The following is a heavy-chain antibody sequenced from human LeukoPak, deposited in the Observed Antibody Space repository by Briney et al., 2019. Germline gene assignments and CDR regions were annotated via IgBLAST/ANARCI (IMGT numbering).Heavy chain of an antibody. D-gene: IGHD1-26*01. CDR1: GYTFTGYY. V-gene: IGHV1-2*02. CDR2: INPNSGGT. J-gene: IGHJ6*03. Sequence: GASVKVSCKASGYTFTGYYMHWVRQAPGQGLEWMGWINPNSGGTNYAQKFQGRVTMTRDTAISTAYMELSRLRSDDTAVYYCARAGVGAIRSPYYYMDVWGKGTTVTVSS. CDR3: ARAGVGAIRSPYYYMDV.